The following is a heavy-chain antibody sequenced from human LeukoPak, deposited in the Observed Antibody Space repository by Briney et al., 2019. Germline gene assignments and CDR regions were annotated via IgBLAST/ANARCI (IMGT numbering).Heavy chain of an antibody. CDR1: GFTFSNYW. J-gene: IGHJ4*02. CDR2: INSDGSRT. D-gene: IGHD1-14*01. Sequence: GGSLRLSCAASGFTFSNYWMHWVRQAPGKGLVWVPHINSDGSRTNYADSVKGRFTISRDNAKNTLYLQMNSLRAEDTAVYYCARQPDYWGQGTLVTVSS. V-gene: IGHV3-74*01. CDR3: ARQPDY.